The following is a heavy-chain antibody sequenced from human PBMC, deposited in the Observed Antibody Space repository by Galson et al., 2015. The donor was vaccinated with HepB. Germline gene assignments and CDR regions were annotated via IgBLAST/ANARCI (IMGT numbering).Heavy chain of an antibody. CDR1: GGTFSTYS. Sequence: SVKVSCKASGGTFSTYSISWVRQAPGQGLEWMGRIIPVYGMTNYAQKYQGRLTISADMSTNTVYIELTSLTSDDTAVYYCANRYGGYAPWGQGTLVIVSS. J-gene: IGHJ5*02. D-gene: IGHD5-12*01. CDR2: IIPVYGMT. CDR3: ANRYGGYAP. V-gene: IGHV1-69*02.